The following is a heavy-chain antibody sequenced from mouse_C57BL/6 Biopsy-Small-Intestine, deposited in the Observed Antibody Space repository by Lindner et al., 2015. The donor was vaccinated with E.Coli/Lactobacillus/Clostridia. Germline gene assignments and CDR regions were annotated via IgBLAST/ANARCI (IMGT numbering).Heavy chain of an antibody. V-gene: IGHV3-6*01. J-gene: IGHJ1*03. CDR3: ARAGVGYFDV. Sequence: VQLQESGPGLVKPSQSLSLTCSVTGYSFTDAYYWNWIRQFPGNKLEWMAYISYDGSNNYNPSLKNRISITRDTSKNQFFLRLNSVTTEDTATYYCARAGVGYFDVWGTGTTVTVSS. CDR1: GYSFTDAYY. CDR2: ISYDGSN.